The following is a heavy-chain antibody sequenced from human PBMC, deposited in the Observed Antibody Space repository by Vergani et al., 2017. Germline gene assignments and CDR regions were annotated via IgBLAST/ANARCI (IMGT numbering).Heavy chain of an antibody. CDR1: GGSFSGYY. D-gene: IGHD3-3*01. Sequence: QVQLQQWGAGLLKPSETLSLTCAVYGGSFSGYYWSWIRQPPGKGLEWIGRIYTSGSTNYNPSLKSRVTISVDTSKNQFSLKLSSVTAADTAVYYCASTYYDFWSGYRPPFFDYWGQGTLVTVSS. V-gene: IGHV4-59*10. CDR2: IYTSGST. J-gene: IGHJ4*02. CDR3: ASTYYDFWSGYRPPFFDY.